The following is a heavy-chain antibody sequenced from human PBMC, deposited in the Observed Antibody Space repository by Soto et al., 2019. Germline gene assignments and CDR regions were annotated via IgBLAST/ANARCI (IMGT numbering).Heavy chain of an antibody. CDR2: LSGSGGST. CDR3: AKIYSSSWFAGVDD. V-gene: IGHV3-23*01. D-gene: IGHD6-13*01. CDR1: GFTFSTYA. J-gene: IGHJ4*02. Sequence: EVQLLESGGGLVQPGGSLRLSCAASGFTFSTYAMSWVRQAPGKGLEWVSTLSGSGGSTFYADSVKGRFTISRDTSKNTLYLQMNSLRAEDTAVYYCAKIYSSSWFAGVDDWGQGTLVTVSS.